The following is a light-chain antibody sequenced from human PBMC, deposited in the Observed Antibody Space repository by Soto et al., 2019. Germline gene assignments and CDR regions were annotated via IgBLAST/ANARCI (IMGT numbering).Light chain of an antibody. CDR2: TGS. CDR1: QGISSY. J-gene: IGKJ1*01. V-gene: IGKV1-8*01. Sequence: AIQMTQSPSSLSASTGDRVTITCRASQGISSYLAWYQQKPGEAPKLLIFTGSLLHSGVPPRFSGSGSGTDFTLTISSLQPEDFATYYCQQTLSFPPTFGQGTKVDIK. CDR3: QQTLSFPPT.